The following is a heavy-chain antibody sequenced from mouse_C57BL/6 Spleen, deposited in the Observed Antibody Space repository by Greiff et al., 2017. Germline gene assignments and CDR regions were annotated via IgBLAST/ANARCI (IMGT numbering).Heavy chain of an antibody. CDR1: GFTFSSYA. CDR2: ISDGGSYT. D-gene: IGHD4-1*01. Sequence: EVKLMESGAGLVKPGGSLKLSCAASGFTFSSYAMSWVRQTPEKRLEWVATISDGGSYTYYPDNVKGRFTISRDNATNNLYLQLSHLKSEDTAMYYCARNWDFDYWGQGTTLTVSS. CDR3: ARNWDFDY. J-gene: IGHJ2*01. V-gene: IGHV5-4*03.